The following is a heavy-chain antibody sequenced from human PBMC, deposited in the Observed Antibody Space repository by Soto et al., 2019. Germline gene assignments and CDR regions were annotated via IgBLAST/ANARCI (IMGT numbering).Heavy chain of an antibody. CDR1: GFTFSSYS. Sequence: GGSLRLSCAASGFTFSSYSMNWFRLAPGKGLELVSYISSSTSTIYYADSVKGRFTISRDNAKNSLYLQMNSLRAEDTAVYYCARANYYGSPGDFCDWGQGTLVTVAS. J-gene: IGHJ4*02. V-gene: IGHV3-48*01. CDR3: ARANYYGSPGDFCD. D-gene: IGHD3-10*01. CDR2: ISSSTSTI.